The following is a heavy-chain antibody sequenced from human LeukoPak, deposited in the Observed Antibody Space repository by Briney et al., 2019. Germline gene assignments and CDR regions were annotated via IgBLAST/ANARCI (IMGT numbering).Heavy chain of an antibody. CDR1: GGSISSSNW. Sequence: SGTLSLTCAVSGGSISSSNWWSWVRQPPGKGLEWIGEFYHSGSTNYNPSLMSRVTISVDKSKNQFSLKLSSVTAADTAVYYCAREVAAAGAFDIWGQGTMVTVSS. CDR2: FYHSGST. J-gene: IGHJ3*02. CDR3: AREVAAAGAFDI. V-gene: IGHV4-4*02. D-gene: IGHD6-13*01.